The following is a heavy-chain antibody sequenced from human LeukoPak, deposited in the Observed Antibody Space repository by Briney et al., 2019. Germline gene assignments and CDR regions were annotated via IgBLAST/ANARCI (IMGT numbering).Heavy chain of an antibody. Sequence: PGGALRLSCEGSGFTFSSYSMIWVRQPPGKGLEGVSSIRGDSTERRHADSLMRRLTISRDNTKKSQYLPMNSLRAEHTAVYYCERGHFGLVLDYWGQGTLVPVSS. D-gene: IGHD3-3*01. V-gene: IGHV3-21*03. CDR1: GFTFSSYS. CDR3: ERGHFGLVLDY. J-gene: IGHJ4*02. CDR2: IRGDSTER.